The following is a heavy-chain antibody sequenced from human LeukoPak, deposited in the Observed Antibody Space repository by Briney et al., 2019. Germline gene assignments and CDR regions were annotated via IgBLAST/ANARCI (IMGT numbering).Heavy chain of an antibody. CDR2: IYYSGSA. CDR3: ARVAAAGNDY. J-gene: IGHJ4*02. D-gene: IGHD6-13*01. V-gene: IGHV4-59*01. CDR1: GGSISSYY. Sequence: SETLSLTCTVSGGSISSYYWSWIRQPPGKGLEWIGYIYYSGSANYNPSLKSRVTISVDTSKNQFSLKLSSVPAADTAVYYCARVAAAGNDYWGQGTLVTVSS.